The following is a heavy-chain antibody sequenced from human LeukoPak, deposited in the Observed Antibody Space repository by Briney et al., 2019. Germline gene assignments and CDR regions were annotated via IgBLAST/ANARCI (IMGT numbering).Heavy chain of an antibody. J-gene: IGHJ4*02. Sequence: GGSLRLSCAASGFTFSSSGMHWVRQAPGKGLEWVAVISYDGSDKSYADSVKGRFTISRDNSKNTLFLQMNSLRAEDTAVYYCAKSHHYYDSSGYYSTGFDYWGQGTLVTVSS. D-gene: IGHD3-22*01. CDR2: ISYDGSDK. CDR3: AKSHHYYDSSGYYSTGFDY. CDR1: GFTFSSSG. V-gene: IGHV3-30*18.